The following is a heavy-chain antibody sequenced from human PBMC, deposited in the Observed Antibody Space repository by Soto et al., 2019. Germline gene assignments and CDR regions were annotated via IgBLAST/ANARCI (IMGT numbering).Heavy chain of an antibody. Sequence: PGGSLRLSCAGSGFTFDDYAMHWVRQAPGKGLEWVSGISWNSGSIGYADSVKGRFTISRDNAKNSLYLQMNSLRAEDTALYYCAKDSSFTITFGGFDYWGQGTLVTVSS. J-gene: IGHJ4*02. CDR3: AKDSSFTITFGGFDY. D-gene: IGHD3-16*01. V-gene: IGHV3-9*01. CDR2: ISWNSGSI. CDR1: GFTFDDYA.